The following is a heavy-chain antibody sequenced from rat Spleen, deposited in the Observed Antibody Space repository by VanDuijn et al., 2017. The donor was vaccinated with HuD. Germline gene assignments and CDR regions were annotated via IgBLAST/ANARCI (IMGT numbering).Heavy chain of an antibody. V-gene: IGHV5-25*01. J-gene: IGHJ2*01. CDR3: TRRGHTMGLTSRYFDY. Sequence: EVQLVESGGGLVQPGRSLKLSCAASGFTYSNYVMAWVSQAPTKGLEWVASITNTGSDTYYPDSVKGRFTISRDNANSTLYLHMDSLRSEDTATYYCTRRGHTMGLTSRYFDYWGQGVMVTVSS. CDR2: ITNTGSDT. D-gene: IGHD1-9*01. CDR1: GFTYSNYV.